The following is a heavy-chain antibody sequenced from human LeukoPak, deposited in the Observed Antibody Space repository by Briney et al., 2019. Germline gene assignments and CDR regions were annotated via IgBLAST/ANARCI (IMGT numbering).Heavy chain of an antibody. V-gene: IGHV3-48*02. J-gene: IGHJ4*02. D-gene: IGHD3-22*01. CDR3: ARGVYYDSSGYYSGDYFDY. CDR2: ISSSSSTI. Sequence: GGSLRLSCAASGFTFSSYSMNWVRQAPGKGLEWVSYISSSSSTIYYADSVKGRFTISRDNAKNSLYLQMNSLRDEDTAAYYCARGVYYDSSGYYSGDYFDYWGQGTLVTVSS. CDR1: GFTFSSYS.